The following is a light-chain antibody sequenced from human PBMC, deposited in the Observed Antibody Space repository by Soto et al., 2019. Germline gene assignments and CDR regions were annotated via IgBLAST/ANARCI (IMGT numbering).Light chain of an antibody. CDR3: SSYAGSNKEV. CDR1: SSDVGGYNY. V-gene: IGLV2-8*01. CDR2: EVS. Sequence: ALTQPPSASGSPGQSVTISCTGTSSDVGGYNYVSWYQQHPGKAPKLMIYEVSKRPSGVPDRFSGSKSGNTASLTVSGLQAEDEADYYCSSYAGSNKEVFGGGTKLTVL. J-gene: IGLJ3*02.